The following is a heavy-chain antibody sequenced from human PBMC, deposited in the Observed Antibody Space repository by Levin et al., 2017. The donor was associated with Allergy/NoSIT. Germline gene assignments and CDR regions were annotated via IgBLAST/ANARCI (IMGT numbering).Heavy chain of an antibody. Sequence: RSQTLSLTCAVSGGSISSSNWWSWVRQPPGKGLEWIGEIYHSGSTNYNPSLKSRVTISVDKSKNQFSLKLSSVTAADTAVYYCARRRLELKNWFDPWGQGTLVTVSS. J-gene: IGHJ5*02. CDR1: GGSISSSNW. V-gene: IGHV4-4*02. CDR3: ARRRLELKNWFDP. CDR2: IYHSGST. D-gene: IGHD1-7*01.